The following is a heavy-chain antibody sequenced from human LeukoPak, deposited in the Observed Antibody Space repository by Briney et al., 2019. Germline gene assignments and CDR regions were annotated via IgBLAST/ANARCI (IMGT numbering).Heavy chain of an antibody. D-gene: IGHD5-24*01. CDR2: MNPNSGNT. V-gene: IGHV1-8*01. CDR1: GYIFTSYD. CDR3: ARRRDGYNSDWFGP. J-gene: IGHJ5*02. Sequence: RASVTVSCKPSGYIFTSYDTNWVRQATGQGVEWMGWMNPNSGNTGYAQKFQGRVTITRDTSITTAYMELSSLRSEDTAVYYCARRRDGYNSDWFGPWGQGTLVTVSS.